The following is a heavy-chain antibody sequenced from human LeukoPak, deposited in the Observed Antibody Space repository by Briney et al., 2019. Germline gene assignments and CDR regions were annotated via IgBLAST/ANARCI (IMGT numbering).Heavy chain of an antibody. V-gene: IGHV5-51*01. CDR1: GFTFTSYW. D-gene: IGHD1-26*01. CDR3: ARRIGGSYYFDY. CDR2: IYPGDSDT. Sequence: GGSLRLSCAASGFTFTSYWIGWVRQMPGKGLEWMGIIYPGDSDTRYSPSFQGQVTISADKSISTAYLQWSSLKASDTAMYYCARRIGGSYYFDYWGQGTLVTVSS. J-gene: IGHJ4*02.